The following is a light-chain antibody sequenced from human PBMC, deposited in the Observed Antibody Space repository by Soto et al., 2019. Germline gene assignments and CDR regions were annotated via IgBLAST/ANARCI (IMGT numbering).Light chain of an antibody. CDR3: AAWDDSLKGVV. V-gene: IGLV1-44*01. Sequence: QSVLTQPPSASGTPGQRVTISCSGSSSNIGSNTVNWYQQFPGTAPKLLIYSNNLRPSGVPDRFSGSKSGTSASLAISGLQSENEADYYCAAWDDSLKGVVFVGGTKLTVL. CDR1: SSNIGSNT. CDR2: SNN. J-gene: IGLJ2*01.